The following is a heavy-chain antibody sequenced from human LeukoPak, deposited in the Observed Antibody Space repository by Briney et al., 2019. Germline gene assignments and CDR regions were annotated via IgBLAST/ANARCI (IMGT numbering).Heavy chain of an antibody. Sequence: GGSLRLSCAASGFTFSSYGMSWVRQAPGKGLEWVSTISGSGGSRYYADSVKGRFTVSRDNSKNTLYLQMNSLRAEDTAVYYCARESGPVDYYYYMDVWGKGTTVTISS. CDR2: ISGSGGSR. V-gene: IGHV3-23*01. J-gene: IGHJ6*03. D-gene: IGHD2-15*01. CDR3: ARESGPVDYYYYMDV. CDR1: GFTFSSYG.